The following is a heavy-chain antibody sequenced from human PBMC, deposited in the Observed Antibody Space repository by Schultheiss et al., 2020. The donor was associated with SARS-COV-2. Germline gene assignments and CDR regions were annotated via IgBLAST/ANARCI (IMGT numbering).Heavy chain of an antibody. CDR1: GFTFSSYA. V-gene: IGHV3-21*01. J-gene: IGHJ4*02. CDR3: ARSGGDFEY. D-gene: IGHD3-16*01. Sequence: GGSLRLSCAASGFTFSSYAMHWVRQAPGKGLEWVSSISSSSSYVYYADSVKGRFTISRDNAKNSLYLQMNSLRVEDTAVYYCARSGGDFEYWGQGTLVTVSS. CDR2: ISSSSSYV.